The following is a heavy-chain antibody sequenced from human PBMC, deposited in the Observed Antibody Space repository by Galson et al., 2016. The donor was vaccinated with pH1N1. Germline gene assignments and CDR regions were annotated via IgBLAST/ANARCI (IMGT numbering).Heavy chain of an antibody. J-gene: IGHJ1*01. V-gene: IGHV1-69*10. D-gene: IGHD2-2*01. Sequence: SVKVSCKASGGTFSSYGISWVRQAPGQGLEWMGGIIPIVGMANYAQKFKGRVTMTADISTTTAYMELSRLRSDDTAISYCAKVESSPVGLWGRGTLAAVSS. CDR3: AKVESSPVGL. CDR1: GGTFSSYG. CDR2: IIPIVGMA.